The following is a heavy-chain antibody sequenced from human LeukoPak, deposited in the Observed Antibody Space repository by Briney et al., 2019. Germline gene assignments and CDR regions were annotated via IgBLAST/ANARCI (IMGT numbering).Heavy chain of an antibody. CDR1: GFTFGDYP. CDR2: ISSSSSYI. Sequence: PGGSLRLSCTASGFTFGDYPMSWVRQAPGKGLEWVSSISSSSSYIYYADSVKGRFTISRDNAKNSLYLQMNSLRAEDTGVYYCARAADTYYYDSSGYYTPGKVLYFDYWGQGTLVTVSS. V-gene: IGHV3-21*01. D-gene: IGHD3-22*01. J-gene: IGHJ4*02. CDR3: ARAADTYYYDSSGYYTPGKVLYFDY.